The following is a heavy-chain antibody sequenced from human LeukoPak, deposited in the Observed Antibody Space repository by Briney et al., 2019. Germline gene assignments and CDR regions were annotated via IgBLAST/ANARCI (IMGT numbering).Heavy chain of an antibody. CDR3: AREENCSSTSCFYNWFDP. CDR2: IYYSGST. V-gene: IGHV4-31*03. J-gene: IGHJ5*02. CDR1: GGSISSGGYY. D-gene: IGHD2-2*01. Sequence: SETLSLTCTVSGGSISSGGYYWSWIRQHPGKGLEWIGYIYYSGSTYYNPSLKSRVTISVDTSKNQFSLKLGSVTAADTAVYYCAREENCSSTSCFYNWFDPWGQGTLVTVSS.